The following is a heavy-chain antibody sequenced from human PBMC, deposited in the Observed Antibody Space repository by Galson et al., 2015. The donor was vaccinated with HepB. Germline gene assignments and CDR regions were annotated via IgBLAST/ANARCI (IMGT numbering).Heavy chain of an antibody. CDR1: GFTFSSYG. D-gene: IGHD3-16*02. V-gene: IGHV3-33*08. CDR3: ARDKRGDYDYIWGSYRPGPVDY. J-gene: IGHJ4*02. Sequence: SLRLSCAASGFTFSSYGMHWVRQAPGKGLEWVAVIWYDGSNKYYADSVKGRFTISRDNSKNTLYLQMNSLRAEDTAVYYCARDKRGDYDYIWGSYRPGPVDYWGQGTLVTVSS. CDR2: IWYDGSNK.